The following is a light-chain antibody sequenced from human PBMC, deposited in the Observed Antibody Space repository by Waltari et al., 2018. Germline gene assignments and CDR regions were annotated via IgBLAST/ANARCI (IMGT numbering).Light chain of an antibody. V-gene: IGLV2-11*01. CDR3: YSYAGSYTYV. J-gene: IGLJ1*01. CDR1: SSDVAGYNY. CDR2: DVR. Sequence: QSALTQPRSMSGSPGQSVTISCTGTSSDVAGYNYVSWYQQLPGKAPKLMIYDVRRRPSGVPDRFSGSKAGNTASLTISGLQADDEGDYYCYSYAGSYTYVFGTGTKVTVL.